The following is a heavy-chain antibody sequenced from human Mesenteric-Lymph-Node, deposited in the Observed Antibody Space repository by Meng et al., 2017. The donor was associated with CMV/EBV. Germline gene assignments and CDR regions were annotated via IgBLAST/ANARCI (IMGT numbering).Heavy chain of an antibody. Sequence: SGFILSDYYMSWVRQAPGKGLEWVGYMSGTGSTILYADSVRGRFTVSRDNAKNSLFLQMNSLRVEDTALYYCAILPGYSGDWFGLDTWGQGTMVTVSS. J-gene: IGHJ3*01. V-gene: IGHV3-11*01. CDR1: GFILSDYY. CDR2: MSGTGSTI. CDR3: AILPGYSGDWFGLDT. D-gene: IGHD5-12*01.